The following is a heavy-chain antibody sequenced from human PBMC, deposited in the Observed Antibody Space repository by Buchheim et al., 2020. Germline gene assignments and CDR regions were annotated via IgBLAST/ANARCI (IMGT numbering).Heavy chain of an antibody. CDR3: VGYPYGIIPPGFDY. CDR2: MHHGWTI. Sequence: QVQLQESGPGLVEPSGTLSLTCAVSGVSISSCNWWCVVRQPPGEGLEWIVEMHHGWTINYNPSLASRVTISVDKSKNHLSLKMSSVAAADTAVYYCVGYPYGIIPPGFDYWGQGTL. J-gene: IGHJ4*02. V-gene: IGHV4-4*02. CDR1: GVSISSCNW. D-gene: IGHD1-1*01.